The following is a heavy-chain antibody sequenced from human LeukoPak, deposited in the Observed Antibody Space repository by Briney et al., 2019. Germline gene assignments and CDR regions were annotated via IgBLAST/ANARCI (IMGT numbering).Heavy chain of an antibody. Sequence: SETLSLTCAVRVYSITIDYYWGWIRQPPGKGLEGIGSIYHSGSTYYNPSLKSRVTMSVDTSKNNFSISQTSVSPADTGVYLCWRFTCCISATARSYGFFLYYFDYWGKGTLVTVSS. CDR1: VYSITIDYY. CDR3: WRFTCCISATARSYGFFLYYFDY. CDR2: IYHSGST. V-gene: IGHV4-38-2*01. J-gene: IGHJ4*02. D-gene: IGHD2-2*01.